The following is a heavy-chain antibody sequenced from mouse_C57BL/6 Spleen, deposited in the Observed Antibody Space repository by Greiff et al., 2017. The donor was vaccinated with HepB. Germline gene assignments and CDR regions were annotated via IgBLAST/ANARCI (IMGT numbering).Heavy chain of an antibody. J-gene: IGHJ4*01. CDR3: TNPLTTLVASAMDY. Sequence: EVQLQQSGAELVRPGASVKLSCTASGFNIKDYYMHWVKQRPEQGLEWIGRIDPEDGDTEYAPKFQGKATMTADTSSNTAYLQLSSLTSEDTAVFYSTNPLTTLVASAMDYWSQGTSVTVSS. CDR1: GFNIKDYY. CDR2: IDPEDGDT. V-gene: IGHV14-1*01. D-gene: IGHD1-1*01.